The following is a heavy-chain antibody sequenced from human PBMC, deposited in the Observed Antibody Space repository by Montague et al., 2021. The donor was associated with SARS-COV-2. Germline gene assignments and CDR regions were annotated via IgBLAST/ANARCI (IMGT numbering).Heavy chain of an antibody. CDR2: ISGSGPTI. V-gene: IGHV3-48*03. CDR3: ATYKYCTLQYCFHVGYYFDL. D-gene: IGHD2/OR15-2a*01. Sequence: SLRLSCAASGFTFFNFDMTWVRQAPGKGLEWISDISGSGPTILYADSLKGRFTISRDNIKKSLYLQMNSLRAEDTAVYYCATYKYCTLQYCFHVGYYFDLWGQGTLVTVSS. CDR1: GFTFFNFD. J-gene: IGHJ4*02.